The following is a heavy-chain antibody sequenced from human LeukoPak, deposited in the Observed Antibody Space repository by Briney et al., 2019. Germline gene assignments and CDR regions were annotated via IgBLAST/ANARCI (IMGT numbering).Heavy chain of an antibody. CDR3: ARDMYSSGWYDY. CDR1: GFTFSSYA. Sequence: GGSLRLSCAASGFTFSSYAMHWVRQAPGKGLEWVAVISYDGSNKYYADSVKGRFTISRDNSKNTLYLQMNSLGAEDTAVYYCARDMYSSGWYDYWGQGTLVTVSS. V-gene: IGHV3-30-3*01. J-gene: IGHJ4*02. CDR2: ISYDGSNK. D-gene: IGHD6-19*01.